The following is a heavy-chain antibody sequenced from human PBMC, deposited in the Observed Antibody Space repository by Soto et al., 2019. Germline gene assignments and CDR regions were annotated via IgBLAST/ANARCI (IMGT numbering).Heavy chain of an antibody. Sequence: GGSLRLSCAASGFTFSTYAMSWVRQAPGKGLEWVSVISGSGDTTYYADSVKGRFTISRDNSKNTLYLQMNSLRAEDTAVYYCAKDRSTIYRVLTTSFDYRGQGVLVTVSS. V-gene: IGHV3-23*01. CDR2: ISGSGDTT. J-gene: IGHJ4*02. CDR1: GFTFSTYA. D-gene: IGHD3-3*01. CDR3: AKDRSTIYRVLTTSFDY.